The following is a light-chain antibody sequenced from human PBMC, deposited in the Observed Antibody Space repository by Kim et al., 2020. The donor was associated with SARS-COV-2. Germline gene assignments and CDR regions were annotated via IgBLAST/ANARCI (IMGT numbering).Light chain of an antibody. CDR3: QESYRTPYT. J-gene: IGKJ2*01. Sequence: DSQMTQSPSSLSASVGDTVTITCRTSQSFRTYLNWYQQKPGKAPNLLIHSASTLQSGVPSRFRGSGSGTDFSLTISSLQPEDFATYYCQESYRTPYTFGQGTKLEI. CDR2: SAS. CDR1: QSFRTY. V-gene: IGKV1-39*01.